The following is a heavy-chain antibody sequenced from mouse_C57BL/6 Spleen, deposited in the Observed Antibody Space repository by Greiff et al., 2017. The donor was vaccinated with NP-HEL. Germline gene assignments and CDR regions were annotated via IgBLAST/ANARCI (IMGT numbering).Heavy chain of an antibody. CDR2: ISSGGDYI. D-gene: IGHD1-1*01. V-gene: IGHV5-9-1*02. CDR1: GFTFSSYA. J-gene: IGHJ3*01. Sequence: EVKLMESGEGLVKPGGSLKLSCAASGFTFSSYAMSWVRQTPEKRLAWVAYISSGGDYIYYADTVKGRFTISRDNARNTLYLQMSSLKSEDTAMYYCTRGYYGSSYPFAYWGQGTLVTVSA. CDR3: TRGYYGSSYPFAY.